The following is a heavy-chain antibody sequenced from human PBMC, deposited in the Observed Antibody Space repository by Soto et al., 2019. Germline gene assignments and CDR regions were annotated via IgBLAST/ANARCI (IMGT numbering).Heavy chain of an antibody. J-gene: IGHJ6*02. CDR3: ARASLPSYYYSGMDV. V-gene: IGHV3-33*01. CDR1: GFTLSNYG. Sequence: GGSLRLSCAASGFTLSNYGMHWVRQAPGKGLEWVALLWYDGTNQNYADSVKGRFTISRDNSKNTRYLRMNSLTAEDTAVYFCARASLPSYYYSGMDVWGQGTTVTVSS. CDR2: LWYDGTNQ.